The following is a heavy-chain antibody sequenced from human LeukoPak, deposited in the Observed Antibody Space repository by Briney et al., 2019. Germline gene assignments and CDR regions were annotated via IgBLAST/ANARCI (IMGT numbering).Heavy chain of an antibody. J-gene: IGHJ4*02. CDR2: INPNSGGT. CDR3: ALEGGSYDILTGYVY. V-gene: IGHV1-2*02. CDR1: GYTFTSYD. D-gene: IGHD3-9*01. Sequence: GASVKVSCKASGYTFTSYDINWVRQATGQGLEWMGWINPNSGGTNYAQKFQGRVTMTRDTSISTAYMELSRLRSDDTAVYYCALEGGSYDILTGYVYWGQGTLVTVSS.